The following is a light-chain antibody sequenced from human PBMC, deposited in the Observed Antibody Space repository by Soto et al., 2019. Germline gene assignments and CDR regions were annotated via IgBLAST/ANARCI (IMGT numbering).Light chain of an antibody. Sequence: EFMVTKSPGTLSLSTGERATLSCRASQSISSNLAWYQQKPGQAPTLLISGASSRATGIPDRFSGSGSATDFTLTICRLEPEDFALYYCQHYGRSPITSSQGTLLEV. CDR1: QSISSN. J-gene: IGKJ5*01. CDR2: GAS. V-gene: IGKV3-20*01. CDR3: QHYGRSPIT.